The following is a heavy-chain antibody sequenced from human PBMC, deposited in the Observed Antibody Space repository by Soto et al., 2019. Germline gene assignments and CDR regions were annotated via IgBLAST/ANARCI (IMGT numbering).Heavy chain of an antibody. V-gene: IGHV4-34*01. D-gene: IGHD6-6*01. CDR1: GGSFSGYY. CDR3: ARSTFDRPLLRIAARPEFDY. Sequence: QVQLQQWGAGLLKPSETLSLTCAVYGGSFSGYYWSWIRQPPGKGLEWIGEINHSGSTNYNPSLKSRFTISVDTSKNQFSLKLSSVTAADTAVYYCARSTFDRPLLRIAARPEFDYWGQGTLVTVSS. CDR2: INHSGST. J-gene: IGHJ4*02.